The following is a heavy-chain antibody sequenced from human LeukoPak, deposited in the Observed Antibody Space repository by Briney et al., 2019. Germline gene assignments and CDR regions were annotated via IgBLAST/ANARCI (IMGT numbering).Heavy chain of an antibody. J-gene: IGHJ4*02. CDR3: ARADYGDYRVDY. V-gene: IGHV3-21*01. CDR2: ITSYGHT. D-gene: IGHD4-17*01. CDR1: GFAFSSPN. Sequence: PGGSLRLSCAASGFAFSSPNLNWFRQAPGKGLEWVSSITSYGHTYYPDSLQGRFSISRDNAKNSLYLQMISLRAEDTAIYYCARADYGDYRVDYWGQGTLVTVSS.